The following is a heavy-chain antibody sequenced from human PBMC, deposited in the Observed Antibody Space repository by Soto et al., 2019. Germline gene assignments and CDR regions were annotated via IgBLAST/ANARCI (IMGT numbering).Heavy chain of an antibody. Sequence: GSLRLSCAASGFTFSSYAMSWVRQAPGKGLEWVSAISGSGGSTYYADSVKGRFTISRDNSKNTLYLQMNSLRAEDTAVYYCAKDHGSSWYGIYGYWGQGTLVTVSS. V-gene: IGHV3-23*01. D-gene: IGHD6-13*01. CDR3: AKDHGSSWYGIYGY. CDR2: ISGSGGST. J-gene: IGHJ4*02. CDR1: GFTFSSYA.